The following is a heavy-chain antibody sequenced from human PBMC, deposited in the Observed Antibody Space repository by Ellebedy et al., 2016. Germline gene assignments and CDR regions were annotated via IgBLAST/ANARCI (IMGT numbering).Heavy chain of an antibody. CDR2: IYYSGST. D-gene: IGHD6-19*01. J-gene: IGHJ6*03. CDR1: GGSINSVGDY. Sequence: SETLSLXCNVSGGSINSVGDYWSWIRQHPGKGLEWIGYIYYSGSTHYNPPLQSRVTISVDTPKNQFALKLSSVTAADTAVYYCARGKRGIAVVPHYMDVWGKGTTVTVSS. V-gene: IGHV4-31*03. CDR3: ARGKRGIAVVPHYMDV.